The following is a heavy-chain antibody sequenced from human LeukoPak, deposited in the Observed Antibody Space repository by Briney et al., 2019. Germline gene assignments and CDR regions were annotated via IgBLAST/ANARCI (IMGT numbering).Heavy chain of an antibody. CDR2: ISAYNGNT. CDR3: ARDRGHIVVVTDDAFDI. CDR1: GYTFTSYG. Sequence: ASVKVSCKASGYTFTSYGISWVRQAPGQGLEWMGWISAYNGNTNYAQKLQGRVTMTTDTSTSTAYMELRSLRSDDTAVYYCARDRGHIVVVTDDAFDIWGQGTMVTVSS. V-gene: IGHV1-18*01. D-gene: IGHD2-21*02. J-gene: IGHJ3*02.